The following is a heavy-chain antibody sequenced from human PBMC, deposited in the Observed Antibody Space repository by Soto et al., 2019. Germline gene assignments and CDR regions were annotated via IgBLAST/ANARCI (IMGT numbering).Heavy chain of an antibody. D-gene: IGHD5-12*01. V-gene: IGHV3-21*01. J-gene: IGHJ4*02. CDR2: ISSSSSYI. CDR3: AREVSKYNGYDFHY. CDR1: GFTFSSYS. Sequence: EVQLVESGGGLVKPGGSLRLSCAASGFTFSSYSMNWVRQAPGKGLEWVSSISSSSSYIYYADSVKGRFTISRDNAKNSLYPQMNSLRAEDTAVYYCAREVSKYNGYDFHYWGQGTLVTVSS.